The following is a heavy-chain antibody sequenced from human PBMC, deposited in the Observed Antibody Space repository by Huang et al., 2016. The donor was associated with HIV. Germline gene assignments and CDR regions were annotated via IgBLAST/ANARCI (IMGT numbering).Heavy chain of an antibody. Sequence: EVLLVESGGGLVKPGGSLRLSCAASGFTFKNYNMNWVRQAPGKGLEWVSSIRYSGSYIYYADALKGRFTISRDNAKNSVSLQMNSLRHDDTAVYYCATNYDILTGFEYWGRGTLVTVSS. D-gene: IGHD3-9*01. CDR2: IRYSGSYI. J-gene: IGHJ4*02. CDR3: ATNYDILTGFEY. V-gene: IGHV3-21*04. CDR1: GFTFKNYN.